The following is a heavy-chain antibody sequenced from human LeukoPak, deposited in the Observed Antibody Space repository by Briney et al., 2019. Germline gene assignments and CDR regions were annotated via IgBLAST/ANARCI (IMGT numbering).Heavy chain of an antibody. V-gene: IGHV1-69*02. CDR2: IIPFLDVS. D-gene: IGHD3-22*01. CDR3: ARGYDNSGYQDY. Sequence: SVKASCKASGGTFSDYTITWVRQAPGQGLEWMGRIIPFLDVSTYAQKFQGRVTITADKSTNTAYMEMTSLRSEDTALYYCARGYDNSGYQDYWGQGTLVSVSS. CDR1: GGTFSDYT. J-gene: IGHJ4*02.